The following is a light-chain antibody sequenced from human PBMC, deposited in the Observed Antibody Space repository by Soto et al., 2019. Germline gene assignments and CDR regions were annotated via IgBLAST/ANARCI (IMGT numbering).Light chain of an antibody. CDR2: DVS. J-gene: IGLJ1*01. CDR3: SSYTSIATYV. Sequence: QSALTQPASVSGSPGQSITISCTGSSSDVGGYNFVSWFQQHPGKAPKLMIYDVSKRPSGVSDRFFGAKSGNTASLTISGLQADHEASYICSSYTSIATYVFGTGTKVTVL. V-gene: IGLV2-14*03. CDR1: SSDVGGYNF.